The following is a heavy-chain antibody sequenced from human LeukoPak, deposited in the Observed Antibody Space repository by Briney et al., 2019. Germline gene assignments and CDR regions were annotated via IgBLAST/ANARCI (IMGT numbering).Heavy chain of an antibody. Sequence: SETLSLTCAVYGGPFSGYYRSWIRQPPGKGLEWIGEINHSGSTNYNPSLKSRVTISVDTSKNQFSLKLSSVTAADTAVYYCARRGAKTGWFDPWGQGTLVTVSS. CDR1: GGPFSGYY. V-gene: IGHV4-34*01. J-gene: IGHJ5*02. D-gene: IGHD1-26*01. CDR3: ARRGAKTGWFDP. CDR2: INHSGST.